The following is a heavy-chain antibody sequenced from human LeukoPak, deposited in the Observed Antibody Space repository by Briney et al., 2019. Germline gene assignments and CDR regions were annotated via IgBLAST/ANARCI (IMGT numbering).Heavy chain of an antibody. Sequence: ASVTVSCKASGYTFTNNYLHWVRQAPGQGLEWMGMIYPRDGSTSYAQNFQGRVTVSRDTSTTTVHMELRGLRSEDTAVYYCARDQEGFDYWGQGTVVTVSS. J-gene: IGHJ4*02. CDR1: GYTFTNNY. V-gene: IGHV1-46*01. CDR3: ARDQEGFDY. CDR2: IYPRDGST.